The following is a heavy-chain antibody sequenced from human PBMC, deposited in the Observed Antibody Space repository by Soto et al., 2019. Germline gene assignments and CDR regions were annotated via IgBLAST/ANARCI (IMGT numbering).Heavy chain of an antibody. J-gene: IGHJ4*02. D-gene: IGHD2-2*01. V-gene: IGHV1-69*08. CDR2: IIPILGTA. Sequence: QVQLVQSGAELKKPGSSVKVSCKASGGTFSSYTISWVRQAPGQGLEWMGRIIPILGTANYAQKFQGRVTITADKSTCEAYMRLSSPRTEDTAVYYCARGYCSRTSLPAYSWGQGTLVTVSS. CDR1: GGTFSSYT. CDR3: ARGYCSRTSLPAYS.